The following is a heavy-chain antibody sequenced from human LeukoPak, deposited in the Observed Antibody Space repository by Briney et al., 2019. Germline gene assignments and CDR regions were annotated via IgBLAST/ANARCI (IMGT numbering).Heavy chain of an antibody. J-gene: IGHJ4*02. CDR1: GGSFSGYY. V-gene: IGHV4-34*01. D-gene: IGHD6-6*01. CDR3: ARHRLCSSSSDY. CDR2: INHSGST. Sequence: SETLSLTCAVYGGSFSGYYWSWIRQPPGKGLEWIGEINHSGSTNYNPSLKSRVTISVDTSKNQFSLKLSSVTAADTAVYYCARHRLCSSSSDYCGQGTLVTVSS.